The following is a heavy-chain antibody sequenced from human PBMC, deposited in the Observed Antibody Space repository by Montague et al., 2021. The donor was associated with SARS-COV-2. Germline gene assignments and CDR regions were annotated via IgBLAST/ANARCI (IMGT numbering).Heavy chain of an antibody. J-gene: IGHJ4*02. Sequence: SETLSLTCTVSGGSISTYPWSWIRQPAGKALEWIGRIHSNGDTTYNPSLKGRVTMSVDTSKNQFSLKMTSVTAADTAMYYCARGSGHHYSPFDNWGQGNLVTVSS. CDR1: GGSISTYP. D-gene: IGHD2-15*01. CDR2: IHSNGDT. V-gene: IGHV4-4*07. CDR3: ARGSGHHYSPFDN.